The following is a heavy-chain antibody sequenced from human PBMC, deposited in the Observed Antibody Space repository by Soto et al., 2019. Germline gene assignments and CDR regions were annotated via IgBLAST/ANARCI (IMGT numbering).Heavy chain of an antibody. CDR1: GGSISSYY. V-gene: IGHV4-59*06. Sequence: SETLSLTCTVSGGSISSYYWSWIRQPPGKGLEWIGYIYYSGSTYYNPSLKSRVTISVDTSKNQFSLKLSSVTAADTAVYYCAREPPGYCSGGSCYSVIGKAFDIWGQGTMVTVSS. CDR3: AREPPGYCSGGSCYSVIGKAFDI. D-gene: IGHD2-15*01. J-gene: IGHJ3*02. CDR2: IYYSGST.